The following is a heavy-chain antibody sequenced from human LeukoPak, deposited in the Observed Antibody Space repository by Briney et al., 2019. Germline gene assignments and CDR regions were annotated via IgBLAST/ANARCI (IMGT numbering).Heavy chain of an antibody. CDR2: ISGSGGST. CDR3: AKPLRSGGSSGSSYGRDV. J-gene: IGHJ6*02. CDR1: GFTFSSYA. Sequence: GGSLRLSCAASGFTFSSYAMSWVRQAPGKGLEWVSAISGSGGSTYYADSVKGRFTISRDNSKNTLYLQMNSLRAEDTAVYYCAKPLRSGGSSGSSYGRDVGGQGTRVTVPS. D-gene: IGHD6-13*01. V-gene: IGHV3-23*01.